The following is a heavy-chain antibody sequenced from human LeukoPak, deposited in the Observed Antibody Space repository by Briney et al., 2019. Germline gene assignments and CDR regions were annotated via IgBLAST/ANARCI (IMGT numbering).Heavy chain of an antibody. V-gene: IGHV4-39*01. CDR2: IYYSGST. D-gene: IGHD2-2*02. Sequence: SESLSLTCTVSGGSISSSNYYWGWIRQPPGKGLEWIGSIYYSGSTYYNLSLKSRVTISVDTSKIQFSLKLNSVTAADTAVYYCARHRDCSPSSCYTSWFDPWGQGTLVTVSS. CDR3: ARHRDCSPSSCYTSWFDP. J-gene: IGHJ5*02. CDR1: GGSISSSNYY.